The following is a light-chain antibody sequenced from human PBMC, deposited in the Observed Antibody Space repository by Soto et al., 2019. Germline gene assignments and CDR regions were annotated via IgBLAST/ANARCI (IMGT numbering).Light chain of an antibody. Sequence: QSALTQPASVSGSPGQSITISCTGTSSDVGGYNYVSWYQQHPGKAPKLMIYEVSNRPSGVSNRFSGSKSGNTASLPISGLQAEDEADYYCSSYTSSSDPYVFGTGTKLTVL. CDR3: SSYTSSSDPYV. CDR2: EVS. J-gene: IGLJ1*01. V-gene: IGLV2-14*01. CDR1: SSDVGGYNY.